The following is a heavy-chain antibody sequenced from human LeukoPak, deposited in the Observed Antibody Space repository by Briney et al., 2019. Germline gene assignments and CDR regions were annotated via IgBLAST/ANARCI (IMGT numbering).Heavy chain of an antibody. CDR3: ARDRGVVAATGWFDP. CDR2: ISGSGGSA. J-gene: IGHJ5*02. V-gene: IGHV3-23*01. Sequence: GGSLRLSCAASGFTFSSYVMSWVRQAPGKGLEWVSAISGSGGSAYYADSVKGRFSISRDNSKNTLYLQMNSLRAEDTAVYYCARDRGVVAATGWFDPWGQGTLVTVSS. CDR1: GFTFSSYV. D-gene: IGHD2-15*01.